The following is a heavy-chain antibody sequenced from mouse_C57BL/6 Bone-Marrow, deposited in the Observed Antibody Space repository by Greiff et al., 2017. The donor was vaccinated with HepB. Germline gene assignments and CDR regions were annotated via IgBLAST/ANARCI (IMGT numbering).Heavy chain of an antibody. V-gene: IGHV5-12*01. CDR3: ARRPYYGSSFAY. Sequence: EVKLMESGGGLVQPGGSLKLSCAASGFTFSDYYMYWVRQTPEKRLEWVAYISNGGGSTYYPDTVKGRFTISRDNAKNTLYLQMSRLKSEDTAMYYCARRPYYGSSFAYWGQGTLVTVSA. CDR1: GFTFSDYY. J-gene: IGHJ3*01. D-gene: IGHD1-1*01. CDR2: ISNGGGST.